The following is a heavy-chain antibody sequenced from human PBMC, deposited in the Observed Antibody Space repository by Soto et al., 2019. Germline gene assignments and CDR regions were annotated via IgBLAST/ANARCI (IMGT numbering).Heavy chain of an antibody. CDR2: IYYRGST. CDR3: ARHKDNGDYVGYFDY. CDR1: GGSISSYY. V-gene: IGHV4-59*08. D-gene: IGHD4-17*01. J-gene: IGHJ4*02. Sequence: QVQLQESGPGLVKPSETLSLTCTVSGGSISSYYWSWIRQPPGKGLECIGYIYYRGSTSYSPTLNSRVTITVDTSKNQYSLKLTYVTGADTAVYFCARHKDNGDYVGYFDYWGQGTLVTVSS.